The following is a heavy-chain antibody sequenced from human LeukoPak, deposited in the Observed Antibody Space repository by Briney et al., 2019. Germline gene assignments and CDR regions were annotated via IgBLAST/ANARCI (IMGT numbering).Heavy chain of an antibody. D-gene: IGHD5-12*01. CDR1: GGSISSGDYY. CDR2: IYYSGST. CDR3: ARFERGYSGSEGIDY. Sequence: SETLSLTCTVSGGSISSGDYYWSWLRQPPGKGLEWIGYIYYSGSTYYNPSLKSRVTISVDTSKNQFSLKLSSVTAADTAVYYCARFERGYSGSEGIDYWGQGTLVTVSS. V-gene: IGHV4-30-4*01. J-gene: IGHJ4*02.